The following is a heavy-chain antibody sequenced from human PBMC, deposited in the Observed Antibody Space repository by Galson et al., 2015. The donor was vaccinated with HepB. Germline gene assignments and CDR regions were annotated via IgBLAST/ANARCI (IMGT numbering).Heavy chain of an antibody. CDR2: LSYSGDST. J-gene: IGHJ3*02. V-gene: IGHV3-23*01. D-gene: IGHD6-13*01. Sequence: SLRLSCAASGFTFSTFWMSRVRQAPGKGLEWVSSLSYSGDSTYYADSVKGRFTISRDNSKNTLYLQMNSLRAEDTAVYCCAKSKDTSRWYNDAFDIWGQGTMVTVSS. CDR3: AKSKDTSRWYNDAFDI. CDR1: GFTFSTFW.